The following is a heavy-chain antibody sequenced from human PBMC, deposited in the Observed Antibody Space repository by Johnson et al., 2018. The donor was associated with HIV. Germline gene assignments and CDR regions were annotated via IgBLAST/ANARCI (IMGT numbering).Heavy chain of an antibody. CDR3: AKDFVTHGAFDI. CDR1: GFTFSSYG. CDR2: IRYDGSNK. J-gene: IGHJ3*02. V-gene: IGHV3-30*02. D-gene: IGHD2-21*01. Sequence: QVQLVESGGGLVKPGGSLRLSCAASGFTFSSYGMHWVRQAPGKGLEWVAFIRYDGSNKYYVDSVKGRFTISRDNSKNTLYLQMNSLRAEDTAVYYCAKDFVTHGAFDIWGQGTMVTVSS.